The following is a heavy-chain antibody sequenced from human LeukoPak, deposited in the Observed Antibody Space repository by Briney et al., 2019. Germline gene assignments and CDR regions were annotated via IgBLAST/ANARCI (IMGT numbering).Heavy chain of an antibody. Sequence: PGRSLRLSCAASGFTFSSYAMHWVRQAPGKGLEWVAVISYDGSNKYYADSVKGRFTISRDNSKNTLYLQMNSLRAEDTAVYYCARDIGGSSWYFDYWDQGTLVTVSS. V-gene: IGHV3-30*04. D-gene: IGHD6-13*01. CDR2: ISYDGSNK. CDR3: ARDIGGSSWYFDY. CDR1: GFTFSSYA. J-gene: IGHJ4*02.